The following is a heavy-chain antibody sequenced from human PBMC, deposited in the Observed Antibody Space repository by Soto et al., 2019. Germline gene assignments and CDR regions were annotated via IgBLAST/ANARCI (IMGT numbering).Heavy chain of an antibody. Sequence: QVQLVQSGAEVKKPGSSVKVSCKASGGTFSSYAISWVRQAPGQGLEWMGGIIPIFGKANYAQKFQGRVTITADESTSTAYMELSSLRSEDTAVYYCARTVRYCSGGSCYWFDPWGQGTLVTVSS. CDR2: IIPIFGKA. V-gene: IGHV1-69*01. J-gene: IGHJ5*02. CDR3: ARTVRYCSGGSCYWFDP. CDR1: GGTFSSYA. D-gene: IGHD2-15*01.